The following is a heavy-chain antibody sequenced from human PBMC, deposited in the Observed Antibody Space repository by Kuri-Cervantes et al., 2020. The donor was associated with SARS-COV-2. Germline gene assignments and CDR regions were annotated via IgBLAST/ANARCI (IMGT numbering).Heavy chain of an antibody. J-gene: IGHJ4*02. CDR3: ARGPRYSSSWYQTLDY. Sequence: GSLRLSCTVSGGSISSDYWSWIRQPPGKGLEWIGFINYSGSSNYNPSLKSRVSISVDTSKNQFSLKLSSVTAADTAVYYCARGPRYSSSWYQTLDYWGQGTLVTVSS. V-gene: IGHV4-59*12. CDR2: INYSGSS. CDR1: GGSISSDY. D-gene: IGHD6-13*01.